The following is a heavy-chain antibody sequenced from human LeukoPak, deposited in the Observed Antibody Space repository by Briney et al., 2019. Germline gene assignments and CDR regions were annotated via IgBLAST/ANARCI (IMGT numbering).Heavy chain of an antibody. V-gene: IGHV4-39*01. CDR3: ATTHWTHYYYYYYMDV. CDR2: IYYSGST. D-gene: IGHD1-1*01. CDR1: GGSISSSSYY. Sequence: SETLSLTCTVSGGSISSSSYYWGWIRQPPGKGLEWIGSIYYSGSTYYNPSLKSRVTISVDTSKNQFSLKLSSVTAADTAAYYCATTHWTHYYYYYYMDVWGKGTTVTVSS. J-gene: IGHJ6*03.